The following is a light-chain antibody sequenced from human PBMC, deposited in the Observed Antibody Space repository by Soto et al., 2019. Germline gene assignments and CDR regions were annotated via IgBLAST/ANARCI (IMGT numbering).Light chain of an antibody. J-gene: IGLJ1*01. CDR2: DVS. V-gene: IGLV2-8*01. CDR1: SSDVGSYNY. Sequence: QSALTQPPSASGSPGQSVTISCTGTSSDVGSYNYVSWYQQHPGKAPKLMIYDVSKWPSGVPDRFSGSKSGNTASLTVSGLQADDEADYYCSSYGGSRVFGTGTKLTVL. CDR3: SSYGGSRV.